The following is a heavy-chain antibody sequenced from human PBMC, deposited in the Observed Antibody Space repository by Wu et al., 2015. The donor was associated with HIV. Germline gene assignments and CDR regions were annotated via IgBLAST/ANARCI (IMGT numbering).Heavy chain of an antibody. CDR3: ARNGGYSSSSGDFNY. Sequence: QVQLVQSGAEVKKPGSSVKVSCKASGTTFISYSITWVRQAPGQGLEWMGGFIPIFGTANYAQKFQGRLTITTDESTATGYMELSSLRSDDTAVYYCARNGGYSSSSGDFNYWGQGTLVTVSS. CDR2: FIPIFGTA. J-gene: IGHJ4*02. D-gene: IGHD6-6*01. V-gene: IGHV1-69*05. CDR1: GTTFISYS.